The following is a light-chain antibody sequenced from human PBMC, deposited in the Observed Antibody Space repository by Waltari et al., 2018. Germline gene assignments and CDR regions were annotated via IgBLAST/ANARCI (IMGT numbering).Light chain of an antibody. CDR2: AVS. CDR3: SSYAGSSKGV. CDR1: SSDVGNYKR. J-gene: IGLJ2*01. V-gene: IGLV2-23*02. Sequence: QSALTQPASVSGSPGQSITISCPGTSSDVGNYKRVSWYQQHPGKAPKLMIYAVSNRPSGVSDRFSGSQSGDMASLTISGLQPEDEAEYFCSSYAGSSKGVFGGGTKVTVL.